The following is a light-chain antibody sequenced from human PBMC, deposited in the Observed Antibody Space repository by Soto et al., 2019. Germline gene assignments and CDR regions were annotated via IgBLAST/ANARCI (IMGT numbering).Light chain of an antibody. V-gene: IGKV1-33*01. CDR2: VAS. J-gene: IGKJ1*01. CDR1: HDITNY. Sequence: DIQMTQSPSSLSSSRLDRGTSTCLASHDITNYLHWNQQKPGKAPRFLIYVASSLETGVPSSFSGSGSGTEFTLTISSLQPDDFAAYYCQRYDSIARTFGQGTKVDI. CDR3: QRYDSIART.